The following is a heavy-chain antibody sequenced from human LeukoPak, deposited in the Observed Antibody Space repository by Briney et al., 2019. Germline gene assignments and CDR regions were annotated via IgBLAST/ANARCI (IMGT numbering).Heavy chain of an antibody. Sequence: ASVKVSCKASGYTFTSYGISWVRQAPGQGLEWMGWISAYNGNTNYAQKLQGRATMTTDTSTSIAYMELRSMRSDDTAVYYCARVAPGDFWSVYYCGYYYGMDVWGEGPTVTVSS. D-gene: IGHD3-3*01. CDR3: ARVAPGDFWSVYYCGYYYGMDV. V-gene: IGHV1-18*01. CDR2: ISAYNGNT. J-gene: IGHJ6*04. CDR1: GYTFTSYG.